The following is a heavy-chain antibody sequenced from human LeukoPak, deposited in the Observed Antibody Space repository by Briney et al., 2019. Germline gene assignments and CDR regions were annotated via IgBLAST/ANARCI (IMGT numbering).Heavy chain of an antibody. CDR3: ARSHSGSYYNWFDP. Sequence: GGSLRLSCAASEFTFSSYDMHWVRQATGKGLEWVSAIGTAGDTYYPGSVKGRFTISRENAKNSLYLQMNSLRAGDTAVYYCARSHSGSYYNWFDPWGQGTLVTVSS. J-gene: IGHJ5*02. V-gene: IGHV3-13*01. D-gene: IGHD3-10*01. CDR2: IGTAGDT. CDR1: EFTFSSYD.